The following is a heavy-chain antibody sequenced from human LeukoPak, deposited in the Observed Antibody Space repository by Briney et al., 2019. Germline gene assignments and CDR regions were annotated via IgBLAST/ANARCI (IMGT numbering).Heavy chain of an antibody. D-gene: IGHD5-24*01. J-gene: IGHJ6*02. Sequence: GGSLRLSCAASGFTVSGNYMSWVRQAPGKGLEWVSLLYSGGSTYYADSVKGRFSISRDNSKNTLCLQMNSLRAEDTAVYYCASRDKGYYYGMDVWGQGTTVTVYS. CDR1: GFTVSGNY. CDR3: ASRDKGYYYGMDV. CDR2: LYSGGST. V-gene: IGHV3-66*01.